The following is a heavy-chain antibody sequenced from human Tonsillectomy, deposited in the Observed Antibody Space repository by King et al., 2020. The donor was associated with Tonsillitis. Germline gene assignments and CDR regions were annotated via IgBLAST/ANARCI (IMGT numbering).Heavy chain of an antibody. CDR2: IWYDGSNK. CDR3: AREGSTQDYGNAFDI. V-gene: IGHV3-33*08. J-gene: IGHJ3*02. CDR1: GFTFSNYG. D-gene: IGHD4-17*01. Sequence: VQLVESGGGVVQPGRSLRLSCAASGFTFSNYGMHWVRHAPGKGLEWVAVIWYDGSNKYYADSVNGRFTISRDNSKNTLYLQMNSLRAEDTAVYYCAREGSTQDYGNAFDIWGQGTMVTVSS.